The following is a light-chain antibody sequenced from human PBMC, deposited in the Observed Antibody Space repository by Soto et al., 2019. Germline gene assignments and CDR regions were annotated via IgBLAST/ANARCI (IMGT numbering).Light chain of an antibody. CDR3: QDYGTSAPWT. J-gene: IGKJ1*01. CDR2: RGS. Sequence: VLTQSPGTLSLSPGERTTPSCRASQTIRGNELAWYQQKPGQPPRLLIYRGSSRAPGIPDRFSGRGSGTEFTLTISRLEPEDFAVYYCQDYGTSAPWTFGQGTRVEIK. V-gene: IGKV3-20*01. CDR1: QTIRGNE.